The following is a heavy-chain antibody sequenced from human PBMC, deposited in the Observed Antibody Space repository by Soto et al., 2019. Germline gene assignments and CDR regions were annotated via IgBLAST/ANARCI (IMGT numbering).Heavy chain of an antibody. V-gene: IGHV3-23*01. CDR1: GFTFSSYA. Sequence: GGSLRLASAASGFTFSSYAMSWVRQAPGKGLEWVSAISGSGYHSYYADAVKGRFTISRDNSKSTPYLQMNSLRAEDTAVYYCSKDGRYNDSPKAGGFWGQGTLVTVSS. J-gene: IGHJ4*02. D-gene: IGHD3-16*01. CDR2: ISGSGYHS. CDR3: SKDGRYNDSPKAGGF.